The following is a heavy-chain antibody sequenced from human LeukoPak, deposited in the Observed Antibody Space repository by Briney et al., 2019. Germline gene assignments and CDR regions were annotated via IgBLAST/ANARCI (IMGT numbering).Heavy chain of an antibody. CDR1: GDSVSSNSAA. Sequence: SQTLSLTCAISGDSVSSNSAAWNWIRQSPSRGLEWLGRTYYRSKWFYDYAVSVKSRITINSDTSKNQFSLQLNSVTPEDTAVYYCARAGTLGGDDAFDIWGQATMVTVSS. D-gene: IGHD2-21*01. J-gene: IGHJ3*02. CDR2: TYYRSKWFY. CDR3: ARAGTLGGDDAFDI. V-gene: IGHV6-1*01.